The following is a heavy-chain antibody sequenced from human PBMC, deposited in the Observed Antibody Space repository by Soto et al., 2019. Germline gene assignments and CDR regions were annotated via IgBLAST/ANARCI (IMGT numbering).Heavy chain of an antibody. CDR3: ARGDLPRSGYDKNDS. CDR2: ISAYNGNT. CDR1: GYTFTSYG. Sequence: ASVKVSCKASGYTFTSYGISWVRQAPGQGLEWMGWISAYNGNTNYAQKLQGRVTMTTDTSTSTAYMELRSLRSDDTAVYYCARGDLPRSGYDKNDSWGQGTLVTVSS. V-gene: IGHV1-18*01. D-gene: IGHD5-12*01. J-gene: IGHJ5*01.